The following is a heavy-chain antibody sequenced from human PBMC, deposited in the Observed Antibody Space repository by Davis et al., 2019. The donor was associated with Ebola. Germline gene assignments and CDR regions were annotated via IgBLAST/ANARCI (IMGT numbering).Heavy chain of an antibody. V-gene: IGHV1-2*04. CDR3: ARDRVCSGATCYAYFDF. Sequence: ASVKVSCKASGYTFTGYYIHWVRQAPGQGLEWMGWINPNSGDTKYSQKFQGWVTMTRDTPTSTAYMELNRLTSDDTAVYYCARDRVCSGATCYAYFDFWGQGTLVTVSS. CDR2: INPNSGDT. D-gene: IGHD2-15*01. J-gene: IGHJ4*02. CDR1: GYTFTGYY.